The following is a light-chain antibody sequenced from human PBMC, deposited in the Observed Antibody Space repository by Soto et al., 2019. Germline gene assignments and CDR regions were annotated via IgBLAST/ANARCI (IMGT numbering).Light chain of an antibody. J-gene: IGLJ2*01. Sequence: QSALTQPASVSGSPGQSITISCPGTDSDVGGYNYVSWYQQHPGKAPKLMIYGVSNRPSGVSNRFSGSKSGNTASLTISGLQAEDEADYYCSSFTNNNTPHVVFGGGTKLTVL. CDR2: GVS. CDR1: DSDVGGYNY. V-gene: IGLV2-14*01. CDR3: SSFTNNNTPHVV.